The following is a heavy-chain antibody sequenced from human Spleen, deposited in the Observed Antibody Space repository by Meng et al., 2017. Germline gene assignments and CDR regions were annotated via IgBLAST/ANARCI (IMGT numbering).Heavy chain of an antibody. Sequence: SVKVSCKAPGGIFSNYVIGWVRQAPGQGLEWMGGINAVIGTRDYAQKFQGRVTITTDESTSTVYMELTRLTSEDTAVYFCARKAGNCVTTTCYSLDYWGQGTLVTVSS. D-gene: IGHD2-2*01. V-gene: IGHV1-69*05. CDR1: GGIFSNYV. J-gene: IGHJ4*02. CDR2: INAVIGTR. CDR3: ARKAGNCVTTTCYSLDY.